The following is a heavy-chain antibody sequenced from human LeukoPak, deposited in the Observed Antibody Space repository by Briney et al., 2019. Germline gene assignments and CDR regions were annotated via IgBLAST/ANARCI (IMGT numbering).Heavy chain of an antibody. V-gene: IGHV3-21*04. CDR3: ANLYGDYGDY. CDR2: ISSSGTYV. Sequence: PGGSLRLSCAASGFTFSSYSMNWVRQAPGKGLEWVSSISSSGTYVYYADSVKGRFTISRDNSRNTLYLQMNSLRAEDTAVYHCANLYGDYGDYWGQGALVTVSS. CDR1: GFTFSSYS. D-gene: IGHD4-17*01. J-gene: IGHJ4*02.